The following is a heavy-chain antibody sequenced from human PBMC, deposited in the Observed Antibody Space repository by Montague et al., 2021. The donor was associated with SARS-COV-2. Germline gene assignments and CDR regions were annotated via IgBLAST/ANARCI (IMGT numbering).Heavy chain of an antibody. J-gene: IGHJ4*02. CDR3: AREDPLSAFDY. D-gene: IGHD3-16*02. V-gene: IGHV3-30-3*01. CDR2: ISYDGSNK. Sequence: SLRLSCAASGFTFSSYAMHWVRQAPGKGLEWVAVISYDGSNKYYADSVKGRSTISRDNSKNTLYLQMNSLRAEDTAVYYCAREDPLSAFDYWGQGTLVTVSS. CDR1: GFTFSSYA.